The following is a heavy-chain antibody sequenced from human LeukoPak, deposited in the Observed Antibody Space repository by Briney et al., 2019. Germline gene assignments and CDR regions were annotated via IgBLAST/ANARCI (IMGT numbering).Heavy chain of an antibody. D-gene: IGHD3-10*01. J-gene: IGHJ4*02. CDR3: AREYGSGSYYNVL. Sequence: SETLSLTCTVSGGSISSYYWSWIRQPPGKGLEWIGYIYYSGSTNYNPSLKSRVTISVDTSKNQFSLKLSSVTAADTAAYYCAREYGSGSYYNVLWGQGTLVTVSS. CDR1: GGSISSYY. CDR2: IYYSGST. V-gene: IGHV4-59*01.